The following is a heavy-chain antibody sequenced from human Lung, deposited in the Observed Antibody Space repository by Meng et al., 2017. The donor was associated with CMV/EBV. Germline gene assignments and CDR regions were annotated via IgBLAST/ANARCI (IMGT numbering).Heavy chain of an antibody. D-gene: IGHD2-15*01. Sequence: GESLKISCAASGFTFNTYAMTWVRQAPGRGLESVSIISGNGGVTYYADSVKGRFTISRDNSKNTVYLQMNSLRAEDTAVYYCAKDLRDIVVLVGARVHWGQGTLVXVSS. CDR3: AKDLRDIVVLVGARVH. J-gene: IGHJ1*01. CDR2: ISGNGGVT. CDR1: GFTFNTYA. V-gene: IGHV3-23*01.